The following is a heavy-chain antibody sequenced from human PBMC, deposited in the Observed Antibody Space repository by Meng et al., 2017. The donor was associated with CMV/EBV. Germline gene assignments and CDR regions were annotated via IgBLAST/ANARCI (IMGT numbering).Heavy chain of an antibody. V-gene: IGHV3-23*01. CDR1: YS. CDR3: AKVELFTFCSTTNCCPGHFDL. J-gene: IGHJ2*01. CDR2: VSASGVRT. D-gene: IGHD2-2*01. Sequence: YSISWVRQAPGKCLEWVSGVSASGVRTFYADSVKGRFTISRDNSKNTVYLQINSLRDEDTAVYYCAKVELFTFCSTTNCCPGHFDLWGRGTLVTVSS.